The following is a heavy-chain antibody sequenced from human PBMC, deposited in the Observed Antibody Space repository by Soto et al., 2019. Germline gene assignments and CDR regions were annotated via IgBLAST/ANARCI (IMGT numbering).Heavy chain of an antibody. CDR3: ARGTRQKLQLVRFYYMDV. CDR1: GYTFTSYD. D-gene: IGHD6-13*01. J-gene: IGHJ6*03. V-gene: IGHV1-8*01. CDR2: MNPNSGNT. Sequence: QVQLVQSGAEVKKPGASVKVSCKASGYTFTSYDINWVRQATGQGLEWMGWMNPNSGNTGYAQKFQGRVTMTRNTSISTAYMELSSLRSEDTAVYYCARGTRQKLQLVRFYYMDVWGKGTTVTVSS.